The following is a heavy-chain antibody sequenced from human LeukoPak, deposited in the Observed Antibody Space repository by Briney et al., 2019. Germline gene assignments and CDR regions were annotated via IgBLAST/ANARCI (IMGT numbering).Heavy chain of an antibody. CDR2: ISAYNGNT. D-gene: IGHD3-22*01. CDR1: GYTFTSYG. Sequence: ASVKVSCKASGYTFTSYGISWVRQAPGQGLEWMGWISAYNGNTNYAQKLQGRVTMTTDTSTSTAYMELRSLRSDDTAVYYCATTGYYYDSSAYGDAFDIWGQGTMVTVSS. V-gene: IGHV1-18*01. CDR3: ATTGYYYDSSAYGDAFDI. J-gene: IGHJ3*02.